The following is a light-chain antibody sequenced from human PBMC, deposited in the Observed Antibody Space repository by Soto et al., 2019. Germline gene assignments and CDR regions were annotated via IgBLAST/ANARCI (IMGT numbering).Light chain of an antibody. J-gene: IGKJ1*01. Sequence: DIQMTQSPSSLSASVGDRVTITCRASQVISNYLAWYQQKPGKVPKLLIYAASTLQSGVPFRFSGSESGTDFNLPISSRQPEDVATYYCQKYNSAPLTFGQGTKVEIK. V-gene: IGKV1-27*01. CDR1: QVISNY. CDR3: QKYNSAPLT. CDR2: AAS.